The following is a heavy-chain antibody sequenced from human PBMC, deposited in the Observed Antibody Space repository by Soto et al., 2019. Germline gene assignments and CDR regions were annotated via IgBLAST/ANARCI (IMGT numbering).Heavy chain of an antibody. V-gene: IGHV1-46*01. CDR3: ASGACTNGVCYNYYYYGMDV. CDR1: GYTFTSYY. D-gene: IGHD2-8*01. CDR2: INPSGGST. J-gene: IGHJ6*02. Sequence: ASVKVSCKASGYTFTSYYMHWVRQAPGQGLEWMGIINPSGGSTSYAQKFQGRVTMTRDTSTSTVYMELSSLRSEDTAVYYCASGACTNGVCYNYYYYGMDVWGQGTTVTVS.